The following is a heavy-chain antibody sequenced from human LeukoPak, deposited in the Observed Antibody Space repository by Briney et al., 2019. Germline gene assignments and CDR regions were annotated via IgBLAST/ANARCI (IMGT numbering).Heavy chain of an antibody. V-gene: IGHV1-18*04. J-gene: IGHJ4*02. D-gene: IGHD6-19*01. Sequence: ASVKVSCKASGYTFTGYYMHWVRQAPGQGLEWMGWISAYNGNTNYAQKLQGRVTMTTDTSTSTAYMELRSLRSDDTAVYYCARGVAGFVDYWGQGTLVTVSS. CDR1: GYTFTGYY. CDR2: ISAYNGNT. CDR3: ARGVAGFVDY.